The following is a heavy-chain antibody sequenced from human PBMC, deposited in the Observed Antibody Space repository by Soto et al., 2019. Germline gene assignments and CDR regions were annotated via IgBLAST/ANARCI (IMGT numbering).Heavy chain of an antibody. V-gene: IGHV4-34*01. CDR3: ARGPLTTYYYNSGSRDRGYFDF. CDR2: ISRSGSA. J-gene: IGHJ4*02. CDR1: GGSFSGYY. Sequence: SETLSLTCAVSGGSFSGYYWNWIRQRPGKGLEWLGEISRSGSATYNPSLKGRVTMSVDTSKNQISLNVTSVTAADTALYYCARGPLTTYYYNSGSRDRGYFDFWGQGTLVTVSS. D-gene: IGHD3-10*01.